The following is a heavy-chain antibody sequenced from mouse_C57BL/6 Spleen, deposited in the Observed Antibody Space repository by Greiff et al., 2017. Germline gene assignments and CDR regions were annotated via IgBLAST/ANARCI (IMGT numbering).Heavy chain of an antibody. CDR3: ARWGTVVANDY. V-gene: IGHV1-19*01. CDR2: INPYNGGT. J-gene: IGHJ2*01. D-gene: IGHD1-1*01. Sequence: VQLQQSGPVLVKPGASVKMSCKASGYTFTDYYMNWVKQSHGKSLEWIGVINPYNGGTSYNQKFKGKATLTVDKSSSTAYMELNSLTSEDSAVYYCARWGTVVANDYWGQGTTLTVSS. CDR1: GYTFTDYY.